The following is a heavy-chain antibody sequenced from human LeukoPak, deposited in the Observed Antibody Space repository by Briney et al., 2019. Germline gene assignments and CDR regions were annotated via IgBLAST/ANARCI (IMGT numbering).Heavy chain of an antibody. D-gene: IGHD3-10*01. CDR1: GFTFSSYA. J-gene: IGHJ4*02. Sequence: GGSLRLSCAASGFTFSSYAMSWVRQAPGKGLECVAVISYDGSNKYYADSVKGRFTISRDNSKNTLYLQMNSLRAEDTAVYYCARDQDGSGSYSYWGQGTLVTVSS. CDR2: ISYDGSNK. V-gene: IGHV3-30-3*01. CDR3: ARDQDGSGSYSY.